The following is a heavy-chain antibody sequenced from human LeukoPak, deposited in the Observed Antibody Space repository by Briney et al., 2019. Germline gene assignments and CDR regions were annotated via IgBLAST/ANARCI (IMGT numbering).Heavy chain of an antibody. V-gene: IGHV4-61*02. Sequence: PPQTLSLTCTVSGGSISSGSYYWSWIRQPAGKGLEWIGRIYTSGSTNYNPSLKSRVTISVDTSKNQFSLKLSSVTAADTAVYYCARWVRALQLADYWGQGTLVTVSS. CDR1: GGSISSGSYY. D-gene: IGHD6-13*01. J-gene: IGHJ4*02. CDR3: ARWVRALQLADY. CDR2: IYTSGST.